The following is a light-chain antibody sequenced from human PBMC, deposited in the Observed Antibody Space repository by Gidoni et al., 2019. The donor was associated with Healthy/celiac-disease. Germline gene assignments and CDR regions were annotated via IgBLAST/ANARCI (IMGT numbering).Light chain of an antibody. J-gene: IGKJ1*01. Sequence: EIVITQSPATLSVSRGERATLSCRASQSVSSNLAWYQQTPGQAPRLLIYGASTRATGIPARFSGSGSGTEFTLTISRLQSEDFAVYSCQQYNNWRGTFGQGTKVEIK. CDR2: GAS. V-gene: IGKV3-15*01. CDR1: QSVSSN. CDR3: QQYNNWRGT.